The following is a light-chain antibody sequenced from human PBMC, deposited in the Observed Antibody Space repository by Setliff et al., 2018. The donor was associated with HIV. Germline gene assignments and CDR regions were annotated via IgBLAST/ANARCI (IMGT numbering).Light chain of an antibody. Sequence: QSVLTQPASVSGSPGQSITISCTGSSSDVGGYDYVSWYQQYPGKAPKMMIYDVSKRPSGVSNRFSASKAGNMASLTISGLQGDDEADYYCQSYGRSLSAYVFGTGTKVTVL. CDR1: SSDVGGYDY. CDR2: DVS. J-gene: IGLJ1*01. V-gene: IGLV2-14*03. CDR3: QSYGRSLSAYV.